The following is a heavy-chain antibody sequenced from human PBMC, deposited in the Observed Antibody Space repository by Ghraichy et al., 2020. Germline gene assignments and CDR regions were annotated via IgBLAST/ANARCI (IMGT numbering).Heavy chain of an antibody. D-gene: IGHD2-2*01. J-gene: IGHJ6*02. CDR3: RFTLVVPAAQNYDLDV. CDR2: ISSRTSFI. CDR1: GFTFKTYS. V-gene: IGHV3-21*01. Sequence: CAASGFTFKTYSLNWVRQAPGKGLEWVSSISSRTSFIYYADSVKGRFTIFRDNAKKSMYMQMNSLRAEDTAVYYCRFTLVVPAAQNYDLDVWGQGTTVTVFS.